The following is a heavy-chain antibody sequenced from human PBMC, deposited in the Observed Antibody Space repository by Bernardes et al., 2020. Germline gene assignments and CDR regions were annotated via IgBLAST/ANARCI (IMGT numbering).Heavy chain of an antibody. Sequence: GGSLRLSCTASGFTFGDYAMSWFRQAPGKGLEWVGFIRSKAYGGTTEYAASVKGRFTISRDDSKSIAYLQMNSLKTEDTAVYYCTRDDGGPVVVTAISDYWGQGTLVTVSS. CDR3: TRDDGGPVVVTAISDY. J-gene: IGHJ4*02. CDR2: IRSKAYGGTT. V-gene: IGHV3-49*03. D-gene: IGHD2-21*02. CDR1: GFTFGDYA.